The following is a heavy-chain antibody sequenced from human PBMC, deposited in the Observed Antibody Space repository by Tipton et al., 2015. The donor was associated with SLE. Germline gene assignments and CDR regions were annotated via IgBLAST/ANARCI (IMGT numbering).Heavy chain of an antibody. D-gene: IGHD3-3*01. CDR3: ARDVYGYWSDYNQGFDY. Sequence: SLRLSCVASGFKFSSYEMNWVRQAPGRGLEWVSYISGSGSTIFYADSVKDRFTISRDNTKNLVYLQMKSLRADDTAVYYCARDVYGYWSDYNQGFDYWGQGTLVTVSS. J-gene: IGHJ4*02. CDR1: GFKFSSYE. V-gene: IGHV3-48*03. CDR2: ISGSGSTI.